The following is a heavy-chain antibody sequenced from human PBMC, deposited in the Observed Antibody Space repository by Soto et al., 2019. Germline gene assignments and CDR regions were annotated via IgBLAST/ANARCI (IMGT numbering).Heavy chain of an antibody. CDR3: ARDLGKLIRPHYFDY. Sequence: GASVKVSCKASGYTFTSYGISWVRQAPGQGLEWMGWISAYHSNSHYAQKVQDRVTMTIDRSTSTAYMELRTLRSDDTAVYYCARDLGKLIRPHYFDYWGQGTLVTVSS. CDR1: GYTFTSYG. D-gene: IGHD3-16*01. V-gene: IGHV1-18*01. CDR2: ISAYHSNS. J-gene: IGHJ4*02.